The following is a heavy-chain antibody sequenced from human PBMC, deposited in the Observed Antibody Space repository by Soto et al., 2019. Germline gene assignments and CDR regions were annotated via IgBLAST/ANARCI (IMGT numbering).Heavy chain of an antibody. Sequence: KESGPVLVKPTETLTLTCTVSGFSLSDADVGVAWIRQPPGKALEWLAHILSNDEEVFSSSLRTRLTISKDTSRSQVVLTMSKMETVDTATYYCARIRGYCSGGSCYFYYFAMDVWGQGTTVTVS. D-gene: IGHD2-15*01. CDR2: ILSNDEE. V-gene: IGHV2-26*01. CDR3: ARIRGYCSGGSCYFYYFAMDV. CDR1: GFSLSDADVG. J-gene: IGHJ6*02.